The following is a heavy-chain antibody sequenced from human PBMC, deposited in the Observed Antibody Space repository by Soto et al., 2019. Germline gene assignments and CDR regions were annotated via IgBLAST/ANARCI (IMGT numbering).Heavy chain of an antibody. D-gene: IGHD2-8*01. V-gene: IGHV1-46*01. Sequence: GASVKVSCKACGYTFTSYYMHWVRQASGQGLEWMGIINPSGGSTSYAQKFQGRVTMTRDTSTSTVYMELSSLRSEDTAVYYCARQGWLLGYCTNGVCYRGAFDIWGQGTMVTVSS. CDR2: INPSGGST. J-gene: IGHJ3*02. CDR3: ARQGWLLGYCTNGVCYRGAFDI. CDR1: GYTFTSYY.